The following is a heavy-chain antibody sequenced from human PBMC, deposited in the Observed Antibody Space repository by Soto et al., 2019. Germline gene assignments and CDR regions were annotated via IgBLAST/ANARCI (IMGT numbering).Heavy chain of an antibody. CDR1: GYTFTSYG. Sequence: ASVKVSCKASGYTFTSYGISWVRQAPGQGLEWMGWISAYNGNTNYAQKLQGRVTMTTDTSTSTAYMELRSLRSDDTAVYYCARLDRGFWSGHNWFDPWGQGTLVTV. J-gene: IGHJ5*02. D-gene: IGHD3-3*01. CDR2: ISAYNGNT. V-gene: IGHV1-18*01. CDR3: ARLDRGFWSGHNWFDP.